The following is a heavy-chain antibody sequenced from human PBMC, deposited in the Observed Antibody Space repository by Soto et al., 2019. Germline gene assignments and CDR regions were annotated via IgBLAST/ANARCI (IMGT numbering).Heavy chain of an antibody. J-gene: IGHJ6*02. CDR3: ARGASITMNSYYYYGMDV. D-gene: IGHD3-22*01. Sequence: PSETLSLTCTVSGGSISSYYWSWIRQPPGKGLEWIGYIYYSGSTNYNPSLKSRVTISVDTSKNQFSLKLSSVTAADTAVYYCARGASITMNSYYYYGMDVWGQGTTVTVSS. CDR1: GGSISSYY. CDR2: IYYSGST. V-gene: IGHV4-59*01.